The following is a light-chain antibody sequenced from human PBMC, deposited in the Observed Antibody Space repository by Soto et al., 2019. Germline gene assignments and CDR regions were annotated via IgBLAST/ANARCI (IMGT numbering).Light chain of an antibody. Sequence: AIRMTQSPSSLSASTGDRVTITCRASQGISSYLAWYQQKPGKAPKLLIYAASTLQSGVPSRFSGSGSGTDFTLTISCLQSEDFATYYCQQYYSYPHLTFGQGTRWKSN. J-gene: IGKJ1*01. CDR1: QGISSY. CDR2: AAS. V-gene: IGKV1-8*01. CDR3: QQYYSYPHLT.